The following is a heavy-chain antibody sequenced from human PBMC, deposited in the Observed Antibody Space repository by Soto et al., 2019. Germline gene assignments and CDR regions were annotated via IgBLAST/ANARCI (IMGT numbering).Heavy chain of an antibody. D-gene: IGHD4-17*01. CDR2: ISGSGGST. CDR3: AKDRDYGGNFDY. J-gene: IGHJ4*02. CDR1: GFTFSSYA. Sequence: PGESLKISCAASGFTFSSYAMSWVRQAPGKGLEWVSAISGSGGSTYYADSVKGRFTISRDNSKNTLYLQMNSLRAEDTAVYYCAKDRDYGGNFDYWGQGTLVTVSS. V-gene: IGHV3-23*01.